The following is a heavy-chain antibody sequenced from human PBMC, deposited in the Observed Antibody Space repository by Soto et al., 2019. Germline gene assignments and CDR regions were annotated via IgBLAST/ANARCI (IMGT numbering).Heavy chain of an antibody. V-gene: IGHV4-39*01. Sequence: QLQLQESGPGLVKPSETLSLTCTVSGGSISSSSYYWGWIRQPPGKGLEWIGSIYYSGSTYYNPSLKSRVTISVDTSKNQFSLKLSSVTAADTPVYYSANHIVVVPAAEDWFDPWGQGTLVTVSS. J-gene: IGHJ5*02. CDR1: GGSISSSSYY. CDR2: IYYSGST. D-gene: IGHD2-2*01. CDR3: ANHIVVVPAAEDWFDP.